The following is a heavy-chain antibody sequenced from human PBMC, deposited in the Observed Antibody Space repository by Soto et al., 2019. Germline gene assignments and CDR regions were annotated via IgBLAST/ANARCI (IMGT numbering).Heavy chain of an antibody. Sequence: SGPTLVNPTQTLTLTCTFSGFSLSTSGVGVGWIRQPPGKALEWLALIYWNDDKRYSPSLKSRLTITKNTSKNQVVLTMTNMDLGDTATYYCARATEISSFFDSWGQGILVTVSS. V-gene: IGHV2-5*01. J-gene: IGHJ4*02. CDR1: GFSLSTSGVG. CDR3: ARATEISSFFDS. D-gene: IGHD3-10*01. CDR2: IYWNDDK.